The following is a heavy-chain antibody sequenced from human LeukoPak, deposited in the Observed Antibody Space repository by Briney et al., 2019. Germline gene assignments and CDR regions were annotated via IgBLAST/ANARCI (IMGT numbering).Heavy chain of an antibody. J-gene: IGHJ4*02. CDR1: GFTFSNFA. CDR3: AKASGSPYYFDY. CDR2: ISASGGAT. Sequence: GESLKISCAASGFTFSNFAMSWVRQAPGKGLECVSLISASGGATYYADSVKGRFTISRDNSKSTLYLQMNSLRADDTAVYYCAKASGSPYYFDYWGQGTLVTVSS. D-gene: IGHD3-10*01. V-gene: IGHV3-23*01.